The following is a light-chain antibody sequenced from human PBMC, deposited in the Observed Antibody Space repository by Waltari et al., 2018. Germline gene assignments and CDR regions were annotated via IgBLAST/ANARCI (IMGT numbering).Light chain of an antibody. J-gene: IGLJ3*02. CDR2: DPS. V-gene: IGLV7-46*01. CDR1: TGAVTSGHN. Sequence: QAVVTQEPSVTVSPGGTVTLTCGSSTGAVTSGHNPYWLQQRPGQAPRTLIYDPSNKHFRAPARFSGSLLGGKAALTLSGAQPEDEADYYCLLSYSGAYWVFGGGTKLTVL. CDR3: LLSYSGAYWV.